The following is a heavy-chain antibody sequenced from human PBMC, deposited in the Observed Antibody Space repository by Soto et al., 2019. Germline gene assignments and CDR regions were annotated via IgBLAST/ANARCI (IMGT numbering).Heavy chain of an antibody. CDR3: ARDPGIAVADHAFDI. V-gene: IGHV3-30-3*01. D-gene: IGHD6-19*01. Sequence: GSLRLSCAASGFTFSSYAMHWVRQAPGKGLEWVAVISYDGSNKYYADSVKGRFTISRDNSKNTLYLQMNSLRAEDTAVYYCARDPGIAVADHAFDIWGQGTMVTVSS. J-gene: IGHJ3*02. CDR2: ISYDGSNK. CDR1: GFTFSSYA.